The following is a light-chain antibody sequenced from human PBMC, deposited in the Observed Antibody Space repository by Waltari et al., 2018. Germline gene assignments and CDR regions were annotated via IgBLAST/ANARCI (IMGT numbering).Light chain of an antibody. J-gene: IGLJ3*02. Sequence: QRQERAPRNMMKLNSYGTPNKGDGIPDRFSGSISGAERYRTSSSLQSEDEADYYCQTWGTGIRVFGGGTKLTVL. V-gene: IGLV4-69*01. CDR3: QTWGTGIRV. CDR2: LNSYGTP.